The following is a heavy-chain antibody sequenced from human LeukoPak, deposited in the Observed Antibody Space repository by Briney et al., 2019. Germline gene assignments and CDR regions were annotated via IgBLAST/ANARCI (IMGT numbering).Heavy chain of an antibody. D-gene: IGHD3-16*01. CDR3: ARGSPSDYVQDY. Sequence: PSETLSLTCAVYGGSFSGYYWSWIRQPPGKGLEWIGEINHSGSTNYNPSLKSRVTISVDTSKNQFSLKLSSVTAADTAVYYCARGSPSDYVQDYWGQGTLVTVYS. V-gene: IGHV4-34*01. J-gene: IGHJ4*02. CDR1: GGSFSGYY. CDR2: INHSGST.